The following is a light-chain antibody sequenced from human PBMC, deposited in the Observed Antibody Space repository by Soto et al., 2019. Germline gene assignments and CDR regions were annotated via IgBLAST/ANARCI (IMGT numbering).Light chain of an antibody. CDR3: QQYNDYPWT. Sequence: DIPMTQSPSTLSASVGDRVTITCRASQSISSWLAWYQQKPGKAPKLLIYKASSLESGVPSRFSGSGSGTEFTFTISSLQPDDFATYYCQQYNDYPWTFGQGTKVEIK. CDR2: KAS. V-gene: IGKV1-5*03. J-gene: IGKJ1*01. CDR1: QSISSW.